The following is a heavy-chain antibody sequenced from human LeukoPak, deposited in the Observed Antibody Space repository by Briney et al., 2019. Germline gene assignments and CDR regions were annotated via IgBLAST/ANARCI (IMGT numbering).Heavy chain of an antibody. CDR2: INHSGST. Sequence: SETLSLTCAVYGGSFSGYYWSWIRQPPGKGLEWIGEINHSGSTSYNPSLKSRVTISVDTSKNQFSLKLSSVTAADTAVYYCAARYYDFWSGYYTGDYWGQGTLVTVSS. CDR3: AARYYDFWSGYYTGDY. V-gene: IGHV4-34*01. D-gene: IGHD3-3*01. J-gene: IGHJ4*02. CDR1: GGSFSGYY.